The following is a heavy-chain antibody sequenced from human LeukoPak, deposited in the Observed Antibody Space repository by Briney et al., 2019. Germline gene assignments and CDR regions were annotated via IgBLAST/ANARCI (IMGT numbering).Heavy chain of an antibody. CDR2: IYYSGST. J-gene: IGHJ4*02. Sequence: SETLSLTCTVSGGSISSSSYYCGWIRQPRGKGLEWIGSIYYSGSTYYNPSLKSRVTISVDTSKNQFSLKLSSVTAADTAVYYCASPQCSSWPTAFEYWGRGTLVTVSS. V-gene: IGHV4-39*01. CDR3: ASPQCSSWPTAFEY. D-gene: IGHD6-13*01. CDR1: GGSISSSSYY.